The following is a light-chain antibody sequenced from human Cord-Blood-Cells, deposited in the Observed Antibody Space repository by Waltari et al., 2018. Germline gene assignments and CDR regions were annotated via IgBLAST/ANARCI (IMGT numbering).Light chain of an antibody. CDR1: NIGSKS. Sequence: SYVLTQPPSVSVAPGKTARITCGGNNIGSKSVHWYQQKPGKASVLVVYDDSDRPSGLPVRFSGSNSGNTATLTISRGEAGYEAVNYCQVWESSSDHYVFGTGTKVTVL. CDR2: DDS. V-gene: IGLV3-21*03. J-gene: IGLJ1*01. CDR3: QVWESSSDHYV.